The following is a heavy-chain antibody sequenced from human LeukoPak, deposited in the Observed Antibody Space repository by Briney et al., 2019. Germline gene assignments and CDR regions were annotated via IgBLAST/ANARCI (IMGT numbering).Heavy chain of an antibody. J-gene: IGHJ4*02. D-gene: IGHD4-17*01. CDR2: INHSGYT. CDR3: TRMTTGHDY. CDR1: GVSFNNYY. Sequence: SETLSLTCAVSGVSFNNYYWSWVRQTPGKGLEWIGEINHSGYTNDSPSLKSRVTLSIDTSREQFSLNLRSVTVADTGIYYCTRMTTGHDYWGQGTLVTVSS. V-gene: IGHV4-34*01.